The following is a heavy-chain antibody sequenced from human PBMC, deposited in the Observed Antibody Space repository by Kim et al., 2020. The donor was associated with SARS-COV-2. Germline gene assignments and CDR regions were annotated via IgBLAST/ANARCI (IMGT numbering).Heavy chain of an antibody. CDR2: ISSSSSYI. V-gene: IGHV3-21*01. D-gene: IGHD1-26*01. CDR3: ASLPVGATFDY. Sequence: GGSLRLSCAASGFTFSSYSMNWVRQAPGKGLEWVSSISSSSSYIYYADSVKGRFTISRDNAKNSLYLQMNSLRAEDTAVHYCASLPVGATFDYWGQGTLVTVSS. CDR1: GFTFSSYS. J-gene: IGHJ4*02.